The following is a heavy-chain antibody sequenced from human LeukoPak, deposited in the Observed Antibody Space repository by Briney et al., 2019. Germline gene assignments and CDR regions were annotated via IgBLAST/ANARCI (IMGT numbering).Heavy chain of an antibody. J-gene: IGHJ4*02. CDR1: GYTFTGYY. CDR2: MNPNSGNT. Sequence: ASVKVSCKASGYTFTGYYMHWVRQAPGQGLEWMGWMNPNSGNTGYAQKFQGRVTMTRNTSISTAYMELSSLRSEDTAVYYCARSGGSGEYYDFWSGYYYYFDYWGQGTLVTVSS. D-gene: IGHD3-3*01. CDR3: ARSGGSGEYYDFWSGYYYYFDY. V-gene: IGHV1-8*02.